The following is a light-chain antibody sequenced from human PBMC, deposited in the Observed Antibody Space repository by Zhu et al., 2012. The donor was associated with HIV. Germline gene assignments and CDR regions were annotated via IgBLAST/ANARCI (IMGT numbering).Light chain of an antibody. J-gene: IGKJ4*01. CDR1: QTVSRNY. CDR2: GAS. V-gene: IGKV3D-20*02. Sequence: EIVLTQSPGTLSLSPGERATLSCRASQTVSRNYLAWYQQKPGQAPRLLIYGASRRVTGIPDRFSGSGSGTDFTLTISSLEPEDFAVYYCQQRSNWPFTFGGGTKVEIK. CDR3: QQRSNWPFT.